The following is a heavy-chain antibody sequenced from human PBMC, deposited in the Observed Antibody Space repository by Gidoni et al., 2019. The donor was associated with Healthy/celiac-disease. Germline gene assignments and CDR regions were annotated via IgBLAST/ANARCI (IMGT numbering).Heavy chain of an antibody. D-gene: IGHD2-2*01. CDR2: IYYSGST. V-gene: IGHV4-31*03. CDR1: GGSISSGGYY. CDR3: AREIGVPAATYNWFDP. J-gene: IGHJ5*02. Sequence: QVQLQESGPGLVKPSQTLSLTCTVPGGSISSGGYYWSWIRQHPGKGLEWIGYIYYSGSTYYNPSLKSRVTISVDTSKNQFSLKLSSVTAADTAVYYCAREIGVPAATYNWFDPWGQGTLVTVSS.